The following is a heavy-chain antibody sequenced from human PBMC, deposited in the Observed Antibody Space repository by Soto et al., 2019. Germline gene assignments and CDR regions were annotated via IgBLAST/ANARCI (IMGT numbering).Heavy chain of an antibody. D-gene: IGHD6-6*01. CDR3: AKDVSSSSALYYYGMDV. J-gene: IGHJ6*02. V-gene: IGHV3-30*18. CDR1: GFTFSSYG. Sequence: QVQLVESGGGVVQPGRSLRLSCAASGFTFSSYGMHWVRQAPGKGLEWVAVISYDGSNKYYADSVKGRFTISRDNSKNTLYLQMNSLRAEDTAVYYCAKDVSSSSALYYYGMDVWGQGTTVTVSS. CDR2: ISYDGSNK.